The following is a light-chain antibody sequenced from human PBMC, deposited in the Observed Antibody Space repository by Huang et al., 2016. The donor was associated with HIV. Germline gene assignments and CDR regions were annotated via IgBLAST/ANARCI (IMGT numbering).Light chain of an antibody. CDR1: QRISDD. J-gene: IGKJ3*01. CDR3: QQSYSTPLFT. CDR2: GAS. V-gene: IGKV1-39*01. Sequence: DIQMTQSPSSLSASVGDRVTITCRASQRISDDVNWYQQKPGKAPKLLISGASSLQSGVPSRFTGSGSWTDYNLTISSLKPEDFATYYCQQSYSTPLFTFGHGTKVDIK.